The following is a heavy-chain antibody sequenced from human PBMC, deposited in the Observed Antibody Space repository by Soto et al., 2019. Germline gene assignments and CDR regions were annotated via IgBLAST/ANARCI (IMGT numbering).Heavy chain of an antibody. D-gene: IGHD2-8*02. J-gene: IGHJ4*02. Sequence: QVQLQQWGAGLLKPSETLSLTCAVYGGSFSGYSWTWIRQPPGTGLEWIGEINHSGSTNYNPSLTRRVTISVDTSKNQFSLTRTPVTAADTAVYYCARDKITGRFDYWGQGTLVTVSS. V-gene: IGHV4-34*01. CDR3: ARDKITGRFDY. CDR1: GGSFSGYS. CDR2: INHSGST.